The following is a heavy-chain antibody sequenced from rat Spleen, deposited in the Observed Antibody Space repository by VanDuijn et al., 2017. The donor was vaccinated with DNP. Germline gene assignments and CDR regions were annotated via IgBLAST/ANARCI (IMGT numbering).Heavy chain of an antibody. CDR2: INTGSGGT. CDR1: GNTFTSYY. V-gene: IGHV1-43*01. D-gene: IGHD1-4*01. Sequence: QVQLQQSGAELAKPGSSVKISCKASGNTFTSYYISWIKQTTGQGLEYIGYINTGSGGTNYNEKFRGKATLTVDTSSNTAFMQLSSLTPDDSAVYYCARRRLPYWYFDFWGPGTMVTVSS. CDR3: ARRRLPYWYFDF. J-gene: IGHJ1*01.